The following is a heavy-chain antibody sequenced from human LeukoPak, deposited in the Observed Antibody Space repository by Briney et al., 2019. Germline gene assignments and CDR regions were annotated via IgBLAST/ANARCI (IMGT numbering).Heavy chain of an antibody. CDR3: AKGQERTRIAARPSALDF. CDR2: ISGSGGTT. D-gene: IGHD6-6*01. V-gene: IGHV3-23*01. Sequence: PGGPLRLSCAASGFTFSSYDMSWVRQAPGKGPEWVSGISGSGGTTYYADSVKGRFTISRDNSKNTLYLQMNSLRAEDTATYYCAKGQERTRIAARPSALDFWGQGTLVTVSS. J-gene: IGHJ4*02. CDR1: GFTFSSYD.